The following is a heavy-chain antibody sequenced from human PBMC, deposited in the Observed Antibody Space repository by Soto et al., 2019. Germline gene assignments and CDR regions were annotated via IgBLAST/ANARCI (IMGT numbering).Heavy chain of an antibody. V-gene: IGHV5-51*01. Sequence: RGESLKISCKGPGHLFNNHWIGWVRQTPGKGLEWMGLIFTRDSETKTSPSFQGHVSFSVDNSINTVYLQWTSLKHTDTGIYFCARGYFDSGHGYDLWGQGTLVTVSS. CDR3: ARGYFDSGHGYDL. D-gene: IGHD3-10*01. CDR1: GHLFNNHW. J-gene: IGHJ5*02. CDR2: IFTRDSET.